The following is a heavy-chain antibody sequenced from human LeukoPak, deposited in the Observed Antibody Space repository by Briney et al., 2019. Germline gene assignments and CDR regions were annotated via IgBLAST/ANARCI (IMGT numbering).Heavy chain of an antibody. CDR2: IDWDDDK. J-gene: IGHJ4*02. Sequence: ESGPALVQPTPTLTLTCTFSGFSLSTRGMCVSWIRQPPGKALEWLARIDWDDDKYYSTSLKTRLTISKDTSKNQVVLTMTNMDPVDTATYYCARTSHGVVATIQYFDYWGQGTLVTVSS. CDR3: ARTSHGVVATIQYFDY. D-gene: IGHD5-12*01. CDR1: GFSLSTRGMC. V-gene: IGHV2-70*11.